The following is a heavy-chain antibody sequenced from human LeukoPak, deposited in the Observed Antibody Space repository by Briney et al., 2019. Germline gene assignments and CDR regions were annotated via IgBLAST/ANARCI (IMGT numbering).Heavy chain of an antibody. J-gene: IGHJ4*02. CDR1: GFTFSSYW. CDR2: INHNGNVN. CDR3: ARAYSGSYPYYFDY. V-gene: IGHV3-7*01. D-gene: IGHD1-26*01. Sequence: PGGSLRLSCAASGFTFSSYWMNWARQAPGKGLEWVASINHNGNVNYYVDSVKGRFTISRDNAKNSLYLQMNSLRAEDTAVYYCARAYSGSYPYYFDYWGQGTLVTVSS.